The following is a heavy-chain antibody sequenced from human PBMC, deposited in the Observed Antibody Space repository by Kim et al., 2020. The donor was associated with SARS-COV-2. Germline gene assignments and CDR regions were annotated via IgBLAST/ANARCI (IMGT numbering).Heavy chain of an antibody. D-gene: IGHD6-19*01. J-gene: IGHJ4*02. Sequence: SETLSLTCTVSGGSISSSSYYWGWIRQPPGKGLEWIGSIYYSGSTYYNPSLKSRVTISVDTSKNQFSLKLSSVTAADTAVYYCAGSPGYSSGWYVYWGQGTLVTVSS. CDR2: IYYSGST. CDR3: AGSPGYSSGWYVY. V-gene: IGHV4-39*01. CDR1: GGSISSSSYY.